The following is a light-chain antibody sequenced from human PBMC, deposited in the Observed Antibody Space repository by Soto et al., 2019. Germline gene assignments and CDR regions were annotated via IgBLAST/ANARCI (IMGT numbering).Light chain of an antibody. CDR3: QQYHDYPPT. Sequence: AIRMTQSPPSFSASTGDRVTITCRASQSIGTYLAWYQQRPGKAPNLLIYSASILQSGVPSRFSGSGSGTDFTLTITSLQSEDFATYYWQQYHDYPPTFGQGTNVGIK. CDR1: QSIGTY. J-gene: IGKJ1*01. V-gene: IGKV1-8*01. CDR2: SAS.